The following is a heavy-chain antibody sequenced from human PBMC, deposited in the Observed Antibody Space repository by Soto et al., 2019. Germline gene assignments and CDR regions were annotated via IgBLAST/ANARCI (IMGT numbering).Heavy chain of an antibody. CDR2: IDHSGYT. V-gene: IGHV4-34*01. CDR3: ARVRDWFDP. CDR1: GGSFSSYY. D-gene: IGHD3-3*01. J-gene: IGHJ5*02. Sequence: SETLSLTCAVYGGSFSSYYWNWIRQPPGKGLEWIGEIDHSGYTNYNPSLKSRVTISVDTSKNQFSLRLTSVTAADTAVYYCARVRDWFDPWGQGTLVTVS.